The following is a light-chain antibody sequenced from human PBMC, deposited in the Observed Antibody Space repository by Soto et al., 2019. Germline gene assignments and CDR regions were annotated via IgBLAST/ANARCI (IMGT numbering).Light chain of an antibody. J-gene: IGLJ2*01. Sequence: SALTQPPSASGSPGQSVTISCTGTSSDVGGYDYVSWYQQHPGKAPKLMIYEVNKRSSGVPNRFSASKSGNTASLTVSGLQAEDEADYYCSSYAGSNTDVVFGGGTKLTVL. V-gene: IGLV2-8*01. CDR1: SSDVGGYDY. CDR3: SSYAGSNTDVV. CDR2: EVN.